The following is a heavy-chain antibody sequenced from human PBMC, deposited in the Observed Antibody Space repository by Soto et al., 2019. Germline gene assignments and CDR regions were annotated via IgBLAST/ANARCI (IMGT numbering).Heavy chain of an antibody. D-gene: IGHD6-13*01. J-gene: IGHJ5*02. CDR2: IIPIFGTA. V-gene: IGHV1-69*13. CDR3: AIQSTGSSWHRGWFDP. CDR1: GGTFSSYA. Sequence: SVKVSCKASGGTFSSYAISWVRQAPGQGLEWMGGIIPIFGTANYAQKFQGRVTITADESTSTAYMELSSLRSEDTAVYYCAIQSTGSSWHRGWFDPWGQGTLVTVSS.